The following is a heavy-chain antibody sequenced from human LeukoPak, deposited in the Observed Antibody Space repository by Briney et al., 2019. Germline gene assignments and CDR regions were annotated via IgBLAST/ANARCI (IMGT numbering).Heavy chain of an antibody. D-gene: IGHD3-10*01. CDR2: ISSSSSYI. CDR3: ARVKYYYGSGSLDYYGMDV. J-gene: IGHJ6*02. V-gene: IGHV3-21*01. CDR1: GFTFSSYS. Sequence: GGSLRLSCAASGFTFSSYSMNWVRQAPGKGLEWVSSISSSSSYIYYADSVKGRFTISRDDAKNSLYLQMNSLRAEDTAVYYCARVKYYYGSGSLDYYGMDVWGQGTTVTVSS.